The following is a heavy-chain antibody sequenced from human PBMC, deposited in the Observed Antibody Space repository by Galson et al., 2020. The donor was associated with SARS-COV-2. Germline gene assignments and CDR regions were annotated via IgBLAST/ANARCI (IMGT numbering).Heavy chain of an antibody. CDR3: ARDLRGSYNWFDP. CDR1: GGSFSGYY. J-gene: IGHJ5*02. D-gene: IGHD1-26*01. V-gene: IGHV4-34*01. CDR2: INHSGST. Sequence: SQTLSLTCAVYGGSFSGYYWSWIRQPPGKGLEWIGEINHSGSTNYNPYLKSRVTISVDTSKNQFSLKLSSVTAADTAVYYCARDLRGSYNWFDPWGQGTLVTVSS.